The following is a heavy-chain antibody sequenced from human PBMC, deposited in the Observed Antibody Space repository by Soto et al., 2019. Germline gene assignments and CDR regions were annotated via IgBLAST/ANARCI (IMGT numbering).Heavy chain of an antibody. Sequence: QVQLVQSGAEVKKPGSSVKVSCKASGGTFSSYTISWVRQAPGQGLEWMGRIIPILGIANYAQKFQGRVTITADKSTSTAYMELSSLRSEDTAVYYCARDERRYCSGGSWYHAFDIWGQGTMVTVSS. J-gene: IGHJ3*02. CDR3: ARDERRYCSGGSWYHAFDI. D-gene: IGHD2-15*01. CDR2: IIPILGIA. V-gene: IGHV1-69*08. CDR1: GGTFSSYT.